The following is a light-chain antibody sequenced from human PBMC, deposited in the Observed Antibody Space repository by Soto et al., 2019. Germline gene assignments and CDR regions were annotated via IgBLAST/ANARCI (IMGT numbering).Light chain of an antibody. CDR2: EVS. V-gene: IGLV2-8*01. CDR1: SIDVGGYNY. CDR3: SSYAGSNNV. J-gene: IGLJ1*01. Sequence: QSALTQPPSASGSPGQSVTISCTGTSIDVGGYNYVSWYQQHPGKVPKLMIYEVSKRPSGVPDRFSGSKSGNTASLTVSGLQAEDEADYYCSSYAGSNNVFGTGTKVTVL.